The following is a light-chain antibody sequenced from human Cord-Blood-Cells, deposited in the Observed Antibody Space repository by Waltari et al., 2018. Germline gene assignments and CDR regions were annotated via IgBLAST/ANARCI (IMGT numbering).Light chain of an antibody. V-gene: IGLV2-23*01. J-gene: IGLJ3*02. CDR1: SSDVGLYNL. CDR3: CSYAGSSTWV. CDR2: EGS. Sequence: QSALTQPASVSGSPGQSITISGTGTSSDVGLYNLVSWYQQHPGKAPKLMIYEGSKRPSGVSNRFSGSKSGNTASLTISGLQAEDEADYYCCSYAGSSTWVFGGGTKLTVL.